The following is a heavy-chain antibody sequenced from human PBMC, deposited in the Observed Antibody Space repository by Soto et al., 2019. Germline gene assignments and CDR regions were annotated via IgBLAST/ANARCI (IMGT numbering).Heavy chain of an antibody. D-gene: IGHD4-17*01. J-gene: IGHJ4*02. V-gene: IGHV1-2*04. CDR1: GYTFTGYY. Sequence: PSVKVSCKASGYTFTGYYMHWVRQAPGQGLEWMGWINPNSGGTNYAQKFQGWVTMTRDTSISTAYMELSRLRSDDTAVYYCARWGRGTVTTFDYWGQGTLVTVSS. CDR2: INPNSGGT. CDR3: ARWGRGTVTTFDY.